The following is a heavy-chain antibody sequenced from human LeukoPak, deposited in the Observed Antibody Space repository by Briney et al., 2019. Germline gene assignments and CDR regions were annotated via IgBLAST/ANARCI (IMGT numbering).Heavy chain of an antibody. Sequence: ASGKLSCKFSGYSLRDISIHLMREAPGAGLGGRGGFESENNKMVYSQKFQGRVTMTEDTSADKAYMELTSLRSEDTAVYFCATDRVYRSSGRSWRFFDYWGQGTLVIVSS. CDR3: ATDRVYRSSGRSWRFFDY. CDR2: FESENNKM. CDR1: GYSLRDIS. J-gene: IGHJ4*02. V-gene: IGHV1-24*01. D-gene: IGHD6-19*01.